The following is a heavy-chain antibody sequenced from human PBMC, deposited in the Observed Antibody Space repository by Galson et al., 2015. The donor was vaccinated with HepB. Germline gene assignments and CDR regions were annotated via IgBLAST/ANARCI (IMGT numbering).Heavy chain of an antibody. V-gene: IGHV3-23*01. J-gene: IGHJ4*02. CDR1: FSSYA. CDR2: ISGSGGST. D-gene: IGHD4-17*01. CDR3: AKAEEGTVTTWLY. Sequence: FSSYAMSWVRQAPGKGLEWVSAISGSGGSTYYADSVKGRFTISRDNSKNTLYLQMNSLRAEDTAVYYCAKAEEGTVTTWLYWGQGTLVTVSS.